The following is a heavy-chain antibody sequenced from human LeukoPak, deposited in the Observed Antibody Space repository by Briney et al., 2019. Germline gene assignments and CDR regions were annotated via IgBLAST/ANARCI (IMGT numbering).Heavy chain of an antibody. V-gene: IGHV1-18*01. J-gene: IGHJ6*03. D-gene: IGHD3-22*01. Sequence: ASVKVSCKASGGTFSSYGISWVRQAPGQGLEWMGWISAYNGNTNYAQKLQGRVTMTTDTSTSTAYMELRSLRSDDTAVYYCARVGDYYDSSGFRVSGVYYYYMDVWGKGTTVTVSS. CDR2: ISAYNGNT. CDR3: ARVGDYYDSSGFRVSGVYYYYMDV. CDR1: GGTFSSYG.